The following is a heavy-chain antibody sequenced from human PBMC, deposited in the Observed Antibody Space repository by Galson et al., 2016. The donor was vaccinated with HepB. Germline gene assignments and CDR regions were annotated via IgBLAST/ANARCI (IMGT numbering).Heavy chain of an antibody. CDR3: DLAYVDTFMNFSDF. Sequence: SLRLSCAASGLTVNNAWMAWVRQAPGKGLEWLGRLKSNSDGGSIDYAAPVTGRFTISRDDYKNTVYLQLNSLETGDTAMYYCDLAYVDTFMNFSDFWGQGALVTGSS. D-gene: IGHD5-18*01. CDR2: LKSNSDGGSI. J-gene: IGHJ4*02. CDR1: GLTVNNAW. V-gene: IGHV3-15*01.